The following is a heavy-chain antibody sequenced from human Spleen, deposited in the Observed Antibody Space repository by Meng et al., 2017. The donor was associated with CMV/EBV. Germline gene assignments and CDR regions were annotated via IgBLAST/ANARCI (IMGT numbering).Heavy chain of an antibody. Sequence: GESLKISCAASGFTFSSYSMNWVRQAPGKELEWVSSISSSGSYIFYADSVKGRFTISRDNAKNSLYLQMNSLRAEDTAVYYCARDYTSGYDSVSPLYWGQGTRVTVSS. CDR2: ISSSGSYI. D-gene: IGHD5-12*01. V-gene: IGHV3-21*01. J-gene: IGHJ4*02. CDR3: ARDYTSGYDSVSPLY. CDR1: GFTFSSYS.